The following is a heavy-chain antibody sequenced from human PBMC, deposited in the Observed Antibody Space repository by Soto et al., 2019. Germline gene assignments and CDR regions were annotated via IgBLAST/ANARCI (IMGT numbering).Heavy chain of an antibody. CDR1: GFTFSSYG. V-gene: IGHV3-30*18. CDR3: AKDYPTMYYDYIWGSYRRFDY. D-gene: IGHD3-16*02. J-gene: IGHJ4*02. Sequence: GGSLRLSCAASGFTFSSYGMHWVRQAPGKGLEWVAVISYDGSNKYYADSVKGRFTISRDNSKNTLYLQMNSLRAEDTAVYYCAKDYPTMYYDYIWGSYRRFDYWGQGTLVTVSS. CDR2: ISYDGSNK.